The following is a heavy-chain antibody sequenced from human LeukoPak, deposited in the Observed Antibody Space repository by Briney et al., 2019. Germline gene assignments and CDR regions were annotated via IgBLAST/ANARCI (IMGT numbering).Heavy chain of an antibody. V-gene: IGHV3-74*01. CDR2: IYSDVRYT. CDR3: ARDRGSSTSFFDI. Sequence: GGSLRLSCAASGFTFSSYWMHWVRQAPGKGLVWVSRIYSDVRYTTYADSVKGRFTISRDNAKNTLYLQMNSLRPEDTAVYYCARDRGSSTSFFDIWGQGTMVTVSS. D-gene: IGHD2-2*01. J-gene: IGHJ3*02. CDR1: GFTFSSYW.